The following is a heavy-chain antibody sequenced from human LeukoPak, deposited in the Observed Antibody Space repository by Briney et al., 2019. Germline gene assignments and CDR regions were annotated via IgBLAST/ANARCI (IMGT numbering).Heavy chain of an antibody. Sequence: GGSLRLSCAASGFTFSTYWMHWVRQAPGKGLVWVSRIKSDGSSTIYADSVAGRFTISRDNAKNTLYLQMNSVRADDTGVYYCARGTMIGRFDYWGQGPLVTVSS. CDR2: IKSDGSST. CDR3: ARGTMIGRFDY. CDR1: GFTFSTYW. D-gene: IGHD3-22*01. V-gene: IGHV3-74*01. J-gene: IGHJ4*02.